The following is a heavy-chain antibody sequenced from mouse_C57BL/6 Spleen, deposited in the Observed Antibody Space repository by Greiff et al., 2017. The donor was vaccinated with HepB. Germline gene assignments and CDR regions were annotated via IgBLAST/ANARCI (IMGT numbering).Heavy chain of an antibody. CDR3: VRDRLTVTGVLYWYFDV. V-gene: IGHV10-3*01. J-gene: IGHJ1*03. CDR1: GFTFNTYA. Sequence: EVQLVESGGGLVQPKGSLKLSCAASGFTFNTYAMHWVRQAPGKGVEWVARIRSKSSNYATYYADSVKDRYTISRDDSQSMLYLQMNNLKTEDTAMYYCVRDRLTVTGVLYWYFDVWGTGTTVTVSS. CDR2: IRSKSSNYAT. D-gene: IGHD4-1*01.